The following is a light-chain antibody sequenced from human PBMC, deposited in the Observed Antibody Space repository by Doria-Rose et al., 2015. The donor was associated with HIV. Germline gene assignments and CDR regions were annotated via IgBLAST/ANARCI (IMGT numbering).Light chain of an antibody. CDR3: HQYGTSWT. V-gene: IGKV3-20*01. J-gene: IGKJ1*01. Sequence: TRSPGTLSLSPGERATLSCRASQSFSSTYLAWYQQKPGQAPSLLIYDGSTRATGIPDRFSASGSGTDFTLTINRLEPEDFALYYRHQYGTSWTFGQGTKVEI. CDR2: DGS. CDR1: QSFSSTY.